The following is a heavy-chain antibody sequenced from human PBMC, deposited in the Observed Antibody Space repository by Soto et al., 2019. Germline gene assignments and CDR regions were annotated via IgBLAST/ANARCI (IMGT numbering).Heavy chain of an antibody. V-gene: IGHV3-49*03. D-gene: IGHD3-10*01. J-gene: IGHJ3*02. CDR3: TRLILLWFGELVYIEPTNAFDI. CDR1: GFTFGDYA. CDR2: IRSKASGGTT. Sequence: EVQLVESGGGLVQPGRSLRLSCTASGFTFGDYAMSWFRQAPGKGLELVGFIRSKASGGTTEYAASVKGRFTISRDDSKSIAYLQMNSLQTEDTAVYYCTRLILLWFGELVYIEPTNAFDIWGQGTMVTVSS.